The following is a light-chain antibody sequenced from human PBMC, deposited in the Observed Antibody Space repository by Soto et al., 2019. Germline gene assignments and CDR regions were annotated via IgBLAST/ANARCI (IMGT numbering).Light chain of an antibody. Sequence: EIVVTQSPATLSVSPGERATLSCRASQSVGNNFAWYQQKPGQAPRLLIFATSTRATGVPARFSGSGSGTEFSLTISSLQSEDFADYYCQQYGDWPLTFGGGVKVEIE. CDR3: QQYGDWPLT. J-gene: IGKJ4*01. CDR1: QSVGNN. CDR2: ATS. V-gene: IGKV3-15*01.